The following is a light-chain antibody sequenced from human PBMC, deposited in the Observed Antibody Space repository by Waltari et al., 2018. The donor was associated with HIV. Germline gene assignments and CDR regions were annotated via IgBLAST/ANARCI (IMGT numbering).Light chain of an antibody. CDR3: QQYNIWPPWS. V-gene: IGKV3-15*01. CDR2: DAS. Sequence: EIVMTQSPATLSVSQGESAPLPCRASQTVRSSLAWYQQKPGQAPRLLIYDASTRAAGIPDRFSGSGSGTEFTLTISSLQSEDSAVYFCQQYNIWPPWSFGPGTKVEIK. J-gene: IGKJ1*01. CDR1: QTVRSS.